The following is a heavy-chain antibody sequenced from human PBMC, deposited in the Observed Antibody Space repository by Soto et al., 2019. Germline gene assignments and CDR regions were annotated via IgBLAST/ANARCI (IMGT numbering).Heavy chain of an antibody. Sequence: QVQLVQSGAEVKKPGSSVKVSCKASGGTFSSYTISWVRQAPGQGLEWLGRIIPILGIANYAQKFQGRVTITADKSTSTAYMELSSLRSEDTAVYYCARTHSGYYYYGMDVWGQGTTVTVSS. J-gene: IGHJ6*02. V-gene: IGHV1-69*02. CDR2: IIPILGIA. D-gene: IGHD1-26*01. CDR3: ARTHSGYYYYGMDV. CDR1: GGTFSSYT.